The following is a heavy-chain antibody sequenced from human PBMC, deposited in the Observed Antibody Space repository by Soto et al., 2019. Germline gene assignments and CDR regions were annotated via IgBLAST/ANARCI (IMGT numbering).Heavy chain of an antibody. D-gene: IGHD3-22*01. J-gene: IGHJ6*04. CDR2: ITSSSDTI. CDR1: GFTFSSFH. CDR3: ARVVVVIPPAYYYATDA. V-gene: IGHV3-48*02. Sequence: GGSLRLSCAASGFTFSSFHMNWVRQAPGRGLEWVAYITSSSDTIYYSDSVKGRFTISRDNGKNSLFLQMNSLRDEDTAVYYCARVVVVIPPAYYYATDAWRDGPTVTVSP.